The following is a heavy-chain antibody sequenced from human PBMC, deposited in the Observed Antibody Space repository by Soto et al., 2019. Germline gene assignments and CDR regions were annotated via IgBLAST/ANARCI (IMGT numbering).Heavy chain of an antibody. CDR2: INPNSGGT. CDR3: ARDNYFWSGFDY. D-gene: IGHD3-3*01. V-gene: IGHV1-2*02. J-gene: IGHJ4*02. CDR1: AYTFTAYY. Sequence: QVLLVQSGAEVKKPGASVRVSCKASAYTFTAYYIHWVRQAPGQGLEWMGWINPNSGGTNYAQKFQGRVTMTRDTSISTAYMDLSRLRSDDTGVYYCARDNYFWSGFDYWGQGTMVAVSS.